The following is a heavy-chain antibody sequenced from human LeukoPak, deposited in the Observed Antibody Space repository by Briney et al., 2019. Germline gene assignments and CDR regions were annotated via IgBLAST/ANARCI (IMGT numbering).Heavy chain of an antibody. CDR1: GFTFSSYR. V-gene: IGHV3-49*04. CDR3: SRDGDRPGSSNFDY. J-gene: IGHJ4*02. CDR2: IRSKAYAGTT. D-gene: IGHD3-10*01. Sequence: GGSLRLSCAASGFTFSSYRMSWVRQAPGKGLEWVGFIRSKAYAGTTDYAASVKGRFTISRDDSKSLVYLQMNSLKTEDTAVYYCSRDGDRPGSSNFDYWGQGTLVTVSS.